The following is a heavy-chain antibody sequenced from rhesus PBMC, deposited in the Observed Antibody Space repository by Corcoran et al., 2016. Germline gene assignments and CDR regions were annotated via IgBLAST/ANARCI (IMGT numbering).Heavy chain of an antibody. CDR3: SRVPGYSGSWPRFDY. CDR1: GGSISGY. D-gene: IGHD6-25*01. V-gene: IGHV4-165*01. CDR2: ISGSSGST. J-gene: IGHJ4*01. Sequence: QVQLQESGPGLVKPSETLSFTCAVSGGSISGYYYWSWIRQPQGKGLEWIGYISGSSGSTYYNPSLNSRGTISTDTSKHQFSLKLSSVTAADTGIYYCSRVPGYSGSWPRFDYWGQGVLVTVSS.